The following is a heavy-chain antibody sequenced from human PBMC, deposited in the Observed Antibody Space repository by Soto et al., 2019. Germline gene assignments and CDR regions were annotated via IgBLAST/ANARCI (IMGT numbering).Heavy chain of an antibody. CDR1: GFTFSSYG. CDR2: IWYDGSNK. CDR3: ARGDIVLVPAAMSRLYYYYGMDV. Sequence: QVQLVESGGGVVQPGRSLRLSCAASGFTFSSYGMHWVRQAPGKGLEWVAVIWYDGSNKYYADSVKGRFTISRDNSKNTLYLQMNSLRAEDTAVYYCARGDIVLVPAAMSRLYYYYGMDVWGQGTTVTVSS. J-gene: IGHJ6*02. V-gene: IGHV3-33*01. D-gene: IGHD2-2*01.